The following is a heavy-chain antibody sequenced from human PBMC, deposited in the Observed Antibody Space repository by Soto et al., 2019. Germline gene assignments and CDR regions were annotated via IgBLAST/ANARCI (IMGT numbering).Heavy chain of an antibody. Sequence: GASVKVSCTASGYTLTGNYMHWVRQAPGKGLEWMGGFDPEDGETIYAQKFQGRVTMTEDTSTDTAYMELSSLRSEDTAVYYCATYGAVAGTFDYYGMDVWGQGTTVTVSS. D-gene: IGHD6-19*01. CDR1: GYTLTGNY. V-gene: IGHV1-24*01. J-gene: IGHJ6*02. CDR2: FDPEDGET. CDR3: ATYGAVAGTFDYYGMDV.